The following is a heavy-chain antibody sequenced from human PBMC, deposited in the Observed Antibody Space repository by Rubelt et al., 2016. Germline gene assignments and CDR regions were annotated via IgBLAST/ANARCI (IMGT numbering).Heavy chain of an antibody. Sequence: QVQLQQWGAGLLKPSETLSLTCAVYGGSFSDYYWSWIRQPPGKGLEWIGEINHRGSTKYNPSLKSRVTVSVDTSKNQFSLRLSSLSAAETAVYYCARGTRGSADGGFDFWGQGILVTVSS. CDR3: ARGTRGSADGGFDF. CDR2: INHRGST. D-gene: IGHD3-16*01. CDR1: GGSFSDYY. V-gene: IGHV4-34*01. J-gene: IGHJ4*02.